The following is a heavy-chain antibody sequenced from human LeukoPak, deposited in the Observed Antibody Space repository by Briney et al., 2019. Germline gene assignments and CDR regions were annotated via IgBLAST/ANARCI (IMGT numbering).Heavy chain of an antibody. V-gene: IGHV4-38-2*01. CDR1: GYSISSGYY. Sequence: SETLSLTCAVSGYSISSGYYWGWIRQPPGKGLEWIGSFYHSGNSYYDPSLKSRVSTSVDTSKNQFSLNLSSVTAADTALYYCARHDFYSNYPHNWFDPWGQGTLVTVSS. D-gene: IGHD4-11*01. J-gene: IGHJ5*02. CDR2: FYHSGNS. CDR3: ARHDFYSNYPHNWFDP.